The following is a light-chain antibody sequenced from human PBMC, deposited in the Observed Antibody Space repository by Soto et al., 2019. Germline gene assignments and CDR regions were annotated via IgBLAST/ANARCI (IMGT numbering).Light chain of an antibody. V-gene: IGKV1-39*01. Sequence: EIQITQSPSSLSASVGDRVTITCRASQSISNYVSWYQQTPGKAPKLLINVASTLQSGVPSRFSGSGSGTDFTLAISSLQPEDFAPYYCQQSSSTPQTFGGGTKADVK. CDR3: QQSSSTPQT. CDR1: QSISNY. J-gene: IGKJ4*01. CDR2: VAS.